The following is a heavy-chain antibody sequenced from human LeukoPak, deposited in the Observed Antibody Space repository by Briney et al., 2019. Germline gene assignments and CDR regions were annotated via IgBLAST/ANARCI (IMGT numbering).Heavy chain of an antibody. D-gene: IGHD1-26*01. CDR3: ARAYSGSYAVIPIDY. Sequence: SETLSLTCTVSGGSISSSSFYWGWLRQPPGTGLEWVGSIYYSGSTYYNPSLKSRVTISVDTYKNQFSLKLSSVTAADTAVYYCARAYSGSYAVIPIDYWGQGTLVTVSS. J-gene: IGHJ4*02. CDR1: GGSISSSSFY. CDR2: IYYSGST. V-gene: IGHV4-39*01.